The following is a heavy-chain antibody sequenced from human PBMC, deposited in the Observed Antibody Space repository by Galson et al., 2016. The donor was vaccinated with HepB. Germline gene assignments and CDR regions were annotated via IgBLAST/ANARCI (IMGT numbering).Heavy chain of an antibody. CDR3: AREDWYFDL. Sequence: SETLSLTCSVYGGSFSSYSWSWIRQPPGKGLEWIGEVSHTGNTNYNPSLESRLTMSIDTSKNQFSLGLSSVTAADTAVYYCAREDWYFDLWGRGTLVTVSS. CDR2: VSHTGNT. J-gene: IGHJ2*01. CDR1: GGSFSSYS. V-gene: IGHV4-34*01.